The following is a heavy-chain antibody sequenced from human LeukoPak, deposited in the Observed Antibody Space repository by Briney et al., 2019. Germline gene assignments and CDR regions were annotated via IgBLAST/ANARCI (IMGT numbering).Heavy chain of an antibody. V-gene: IGHV3-23*01. D-gene: IGHD6-6*01. Sequence: GGSLRLSCAASGLTFSSYAMSWVRQAPGKGLEWVSAISGSGGSTYYADSVKGRFTISRDNSKNTLYLQMNSLRAEDTAVYYCAKDPYSSSSYYFDYWGQGTLVTVSS. CDR3: AKDPYSSSSYYFDY. J-gene: IGHJ4*02. CDR2: ISGSGGST. CDR1: GLTFSSYA.